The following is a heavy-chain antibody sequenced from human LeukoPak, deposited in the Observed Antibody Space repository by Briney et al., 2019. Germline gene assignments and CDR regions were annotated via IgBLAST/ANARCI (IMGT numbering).Heavy chain of an antibody. Sequence: GESPKISCKASGYTFTNYGITWVRQAPGQGLEWMRWISAYNANTNYAQKFQGRVTMTTDTSTSTVYMELRSLRSDDTAIYYCARTDYDILTGARMDVWGKGTTVTVSS. J-gene: IGHJ6*04. D-gene: IGHD3-9*01. CDR1: GYTFTNYG. CDR3: ARTDYDILTGARMDV. V-gene: IGHV1-18*04. CDR2: ISAYNANT.